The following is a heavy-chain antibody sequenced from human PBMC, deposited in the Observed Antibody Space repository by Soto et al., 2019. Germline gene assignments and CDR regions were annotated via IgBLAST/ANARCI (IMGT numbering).Heavy chain of an antibody. J-gene: IGHJ5*02. CDR3: ARDRGGGDFWFDP. V-gene: IGHV4-30-4*01. CDR2: IYYSGST. Sequence: SETLSLTCTVSGGSISSGDYYWSWIRQPPGKGLEWIGYIYYSGSTYYNPSLKSRVTISVDTSKNQFSLKLSSVTAADTAVYYCARDRGGGDFWFDPWGQGTLVTVSS. CDR1: GGSISSGDYY. D-gene: IGHD3-16*01.